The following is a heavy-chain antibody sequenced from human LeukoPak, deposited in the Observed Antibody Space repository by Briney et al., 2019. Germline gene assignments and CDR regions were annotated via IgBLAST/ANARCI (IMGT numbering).Heavy chain of an antibody. J-gene: IGHJ4*02. CDR1: GYIFTSYY. D-gene: IGHD3-9*01. V-gene: IGHV1-46*01. CDR3: ARSAHYDILTSYGPLDY. Sequence: GSVKVSCKASGYIFTSYYMNWVRQAPGQGLEWMGIINPRGGSTSYAQKFQGRVTMTRDMSTSALYMELSSLRSEDTAVYYCARSAHYDILTSYGPLDYWGQGTPVTVSS. CDR2: INPRGGST.